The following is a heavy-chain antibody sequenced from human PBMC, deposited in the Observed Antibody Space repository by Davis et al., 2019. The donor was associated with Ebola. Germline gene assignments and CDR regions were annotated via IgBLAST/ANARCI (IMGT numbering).Heavy chain of an antibody. CDR3: ARGPAYSSSSPYYYYGMDV. CDR1: GGSISSYY. J-gene: IGHJ6*02. D-gene: IGHD6-6*01. CDR2: IYYSGRT. Sequence: SETLSLTCTVSGGSISSYYWSWIRQPPGKGLEWIGYIYYSGRTNYNPSLKSRVTISVDTSKNQFSLKLSSVTAADTAVYYCARGPAYSSSSPYYYYGMDVWGQGTTVTVSS. V-gene: IGHV4-59*01.